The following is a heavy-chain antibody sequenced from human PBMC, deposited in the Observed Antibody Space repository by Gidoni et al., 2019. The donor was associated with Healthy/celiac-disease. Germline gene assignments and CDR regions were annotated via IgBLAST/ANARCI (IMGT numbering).Heavy chain of an antibody. Sequence: EVQLVESGGGLVQPGRSLRLSCAASGSTFDDYAMHWVRQAPGKGLACVSGISWNSGSIGYADSVKGRFTISRDNAKNSLYLQMNSLRAEDTALYYCAKDIGAIPPSAFDIWGQGTMVTVSS. V-gene: IGHV3-9*01. D-gene: IGHD1-26*01. CDR1: GSTFDDYA. J-gene: IGHJ3*02. CDR3: AKDIGAIPPSAFDI. CDR2: ISWNSGSI.